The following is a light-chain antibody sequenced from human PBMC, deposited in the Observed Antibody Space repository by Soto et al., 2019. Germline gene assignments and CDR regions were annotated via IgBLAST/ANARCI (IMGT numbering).Light chain of an antibody. CDR1: QSVSTN. CDR2: GTS. V-gene: IGKV3-15*01. CDR3: QKRGNWPQ. Sequence: VMTQSPATLSVSPGDRVTISCRASQSVSTNLAWYQQKPGQSPRLLIFGTSTRATGIPDRFTGSGSGTEFTLSISSLQSEDFAIYYCQKRGNWPQFGQGTRLEI. J-gene: IGKJ5*01.